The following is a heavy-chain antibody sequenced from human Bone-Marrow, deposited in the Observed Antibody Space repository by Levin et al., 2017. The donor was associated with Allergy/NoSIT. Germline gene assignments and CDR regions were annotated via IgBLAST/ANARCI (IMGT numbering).Heavy chain of an antibody. D-gene: IGHD1-26*01. CDR2: VDSTGIT. CDR3: ARHTYSWNWAFDI. CDR1: DDSISTRHSY. J-gene: IGHJ3*02. V-gene: IGHV4-39*01. Sequence: SETLSLTCTVSDDSISTRHSYWGWIRQPPGKGLEWIASVDSTGITYHNPSLRSRVTISADTSKNHFSLDLRSVTAADTAVYYCARHTYSWNWAFDIWGQGTMVTVSS.